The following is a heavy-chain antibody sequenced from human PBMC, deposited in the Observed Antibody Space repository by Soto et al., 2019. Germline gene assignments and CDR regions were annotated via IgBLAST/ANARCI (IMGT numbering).Heavy chain of an antibody. Sequence: SVKVSCKSSGGTFSSYAISWVRQAPGQGLEWMGGIIPIFGTANYAQKFQGRVTITADESTSTAYMELSSLRSEDTAVYYCARDYYGSSGYLAEYYFDYWGQGTLVTVSS. CDR2: IIPIFGTA. J-gene: IGHJ4*02. V-gene: IGHV1-69*13. D-gene: IGHD3-22*01. CDR3: ARDYYGSSGYLAEYYFDY. CDR1: GGTFSSYA.